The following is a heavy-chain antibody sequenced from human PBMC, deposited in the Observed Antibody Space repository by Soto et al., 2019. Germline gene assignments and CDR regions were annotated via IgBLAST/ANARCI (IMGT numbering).Heavy chain of an antibody. CDR1: GGSISSDDYY. CDR2: IYYSGST. J-gene: IGHJ3*02. D-gene: IGHD6-13*01. Sequence: PSETLSLTCTVSGGSISSDDYYWSWIRQPPGKGLECIGYIYYSGSTNYNPSLKSRVTISVDTSKNQFSLKLSSVTAADTAVYYCARENGYSSSWHDAFDIRGQGTMVTVSS. CDR3: ARENGYSSSWHDAFDI. V-gene: IGHV4-61*08.